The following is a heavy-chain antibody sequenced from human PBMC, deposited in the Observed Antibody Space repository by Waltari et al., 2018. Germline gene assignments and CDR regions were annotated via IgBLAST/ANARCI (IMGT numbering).Heavy chain of an antibody. CDR3: AKDLYYYDSSGPPFHGMDV. CDR2: ISGSGGST. D-gene: IGHD3-22*01. CDR1: GFTFSSYA. Sequence: EVQLLESGGGLVQPGGSLRLSCAASGFTFSSYAMSWVRQAPGKGLEWVSAISGSGGSTYYADSVKGRFTISRDNSKNTLYLQMNSLRAEDTAVYYCAKDLYYYDSSGPPFHGMDVWGQGTTVTVSS. V-gene: IGHV3-23*01. J-gene: IGHJ6*02.